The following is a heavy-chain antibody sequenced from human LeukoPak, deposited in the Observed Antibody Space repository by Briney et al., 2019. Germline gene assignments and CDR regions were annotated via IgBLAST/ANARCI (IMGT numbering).Heavy chain of an antibody. Sequence: QPGGSLRLSCAASGFTFSSYAMSWVRQAPGKGLEWVSAISGSGGSTYYADSVKGRFTISRDNSKNTLYLQMNSLRAEDTAVYYCAKGPAGYCSSTSCSKEPGRSYYYYMDVWGKGTTVTVSS. J-gene: IGHJ6*03. CDR2: ISGSGGST. D-gene: IGHD2-2*01. V-gene: IGHV3-23*01. CDR3: AKGPAGYCSSTSCSKEPGRSYYYYMDV. CDR1: GFTFSSYA.